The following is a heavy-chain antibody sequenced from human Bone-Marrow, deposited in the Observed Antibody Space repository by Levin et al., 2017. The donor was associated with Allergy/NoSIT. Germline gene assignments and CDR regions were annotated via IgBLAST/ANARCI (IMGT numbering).Heavy chain of an antibody. CDR1: GFTFSSHS. J-gene: IGHJ6*02. D-gene: IGHD1-26*01. Sequence: PGGSLRLSCAASGFTFSSHSMNWVRQAPGKGLEWVSYISSSGSNVHYADSVKGRFTISRDNARKSLDLQMNSLRAEDTAMYYCVRCTGATRYSYYAMDVWGQGTAVTVSS. CDR2: ISSSGSNV. CDR3: VRCTGATRYSYYAMDV. V-gene: IGHV3-21*05.